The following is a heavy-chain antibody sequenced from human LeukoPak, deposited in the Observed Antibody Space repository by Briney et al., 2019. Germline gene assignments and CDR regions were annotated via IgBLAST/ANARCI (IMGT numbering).Heavy chain of an antibody. Sequence: LXXXCXASGFTVSSNYMSWVRQAPGKGLEWVSVIYSGGSTYYADSVKGRFTISRDNSKNTLYLQMNSLRAEDTAVYYCARVVRGVITLWGQGTLVTVSS. CDR1: GFTVSSNY. CDR3: ARVVRGVITL. V-gene: IGHV3-66*01. D-gene: IGHD3-10*01. CDR2: IYSGGST. J-gene: IGHJ4*02.